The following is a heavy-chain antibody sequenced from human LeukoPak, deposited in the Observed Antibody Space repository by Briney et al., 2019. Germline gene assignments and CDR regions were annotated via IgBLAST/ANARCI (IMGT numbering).Heavy chain of an antibody. Sequence: GGSLRLSCAASGFTFSSSAMSWVRQAPGKGLEWVSSISGSGSGGSTYYADSVKGRFTISRDNSKNTLYLQMNSLRAEDTAVYYCAKDRGIISDYWGQGTLVTVSS. CDR2: ISGSGSGGST. CDR1: GFTFSSSA. V-gene: IGHV3-23*01. D-gene: IGHD3-10*01. J-gene: IGHJ4*02. CDR3: AKDRGIISDY.